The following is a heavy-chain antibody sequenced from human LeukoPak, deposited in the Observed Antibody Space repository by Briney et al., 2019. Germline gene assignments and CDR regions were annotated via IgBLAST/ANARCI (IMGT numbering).Heavy chain of an antibody. J-gene: IGHJ6*03. Sequence: SGGSLRLSCTASGFIFSSYSMHWVRQAPGKGLEFVSAISSNGGSTYYANSVKGRFTISRDNSKNTLYLQMNSLRAEDTAVYYCARGTTFYDSSAINPPVDYMDVWGKGTTVTVSS. D-gene: IGHD3-22*01. CDR2: ISSNGGST. V-gene: IGHV3-64*01. CDR3: ARGTTFYDSSAINPPVDYMDV. CDR1: GFIFSSYS.